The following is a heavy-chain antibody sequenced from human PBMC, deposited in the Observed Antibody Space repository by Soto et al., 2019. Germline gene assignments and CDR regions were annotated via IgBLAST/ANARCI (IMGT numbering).Heavy chain of an antibody. J-gene: IGHJ5*02. CDR2: IKQDGSEK. Sequence: PGGSLRLSCAASGFTFSSYRMSWVRQAPGKGLEWVANIKQDGSEKYYVDSVKGRFTISRDNAKNSLYLQMNSLRAEDTAVYYCARMVTLRRYYDFWSGYYGSYNWFDPWGQGTLVTVSS. CDR3: ARMVTLRRYYDFWSGYYGSYNWFDP. D-gene: IGHD3-3*01. V-gene: IGHV3-7*03. CDR1: GFTFSSYR.